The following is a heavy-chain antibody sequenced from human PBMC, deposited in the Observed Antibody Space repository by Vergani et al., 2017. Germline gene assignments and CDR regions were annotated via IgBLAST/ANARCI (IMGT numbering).Heavy chain of an antibody. Sequence: EVQLLESGGGLVQPGGSLRLSCAASGFTFSSYAMNWVRQAPGKGLEWVSTISGGGGRTYYADSVKGRFTISRDNSKNTLYLQMNSLRAEDTAVYYCAKSSAPTIAVALIGYWGQGTLVTVSS. CDR2: ISGGGGRT. D-gene: IGHD6-19*01. CDR3: AKSSAPTIAVALIGY. J-gene: IGHJ4*02. V-gene: IGHV3-23*01. CDR1: GFTFSSYA.